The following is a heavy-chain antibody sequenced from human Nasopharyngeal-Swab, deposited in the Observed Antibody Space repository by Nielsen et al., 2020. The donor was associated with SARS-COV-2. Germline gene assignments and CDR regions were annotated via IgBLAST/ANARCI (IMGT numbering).Heavy chain of an antibody. V-gene: IGHV3-74*01. Sequence: GGSLRLSCAASGFTFSSYWMHWARQAPGKGLVWVSRINSDGSSTSYADSVKGRFTISRDNAKNTLYLQMNSLRAEDTAVYYCAKGTKGSGGNYWGQGTLVTVSS. D-gene: IGHD6-25*01. CDR3: AKGTKGSGGNY. CDR1: GFTFSSYW. CDR2: INSDGSST. J-gene: IGHJ4*02.